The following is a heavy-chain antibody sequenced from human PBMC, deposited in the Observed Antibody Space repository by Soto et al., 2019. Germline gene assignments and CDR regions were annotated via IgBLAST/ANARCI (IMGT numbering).Heavy chain of an antibody. CDR1: GFTFSSYG. V-gene: IGHV3-30*18. CDR3: AKEPIVAPGYYYGMDV. D-gene: IGHD5-12*01. Sequence: PGGSRRLSCAASGFTFSSYGMHWVRQAPGKGLEWVAVISYDGSNKYYADSVKGRFTISRDNSKNTLYLQMNSLRAEDTAVYYCAKEPIVAPGYYYGMDVWGQGTTVTVSS. CDR2: ISYDGSNK. J-gene: IGHJ6*02.